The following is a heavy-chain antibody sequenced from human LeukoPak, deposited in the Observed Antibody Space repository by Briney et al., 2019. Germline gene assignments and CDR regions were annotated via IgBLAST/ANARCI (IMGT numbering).Heavy chain of an antibody. CDR2: IYYSGST. J-gene: IGHJ3*02. D-gene: IGHD3-3*01. V-gene: IGHV4-59*01. CDR1: GGSISSYY. Sequence: PSETLSLTCTVSGGSISSYYWSWIRQPPGKGLEWIGYIYYSGSTNYNPSLKSRVTISVVTSKNQFSLKLSSVTAADTAVYYCARARPDPGVDDAFDIWGQGTMVTVSS. CDR3: ARARPDPGVDDAFDI.